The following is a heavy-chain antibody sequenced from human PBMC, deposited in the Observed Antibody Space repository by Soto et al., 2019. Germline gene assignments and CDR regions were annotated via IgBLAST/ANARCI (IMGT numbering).Heavy chain of an antibody. V-gene: IGHV3-30*18. CDR3: AKDVSRIAADYCFDY. D-gene: IGHD6-13*01. CDR2: ISFDGGNK. CDR1: GFTFNSYG. J-gene: IGHJ4*02. Sequence: GGSLRLSCAASGFTFNSYGMHWVRQAPGKGLEWAAVISFDGGNKYYTDSVKGRFTISRDNSKNTLDLQMNSLRAEDTAVYYCAKDVSRIAADYCFDYWGQGPLVTVSS.